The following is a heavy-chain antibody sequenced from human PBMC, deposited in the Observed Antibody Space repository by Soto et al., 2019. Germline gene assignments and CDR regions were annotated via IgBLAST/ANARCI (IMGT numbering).Heavy chain of an antibody. CDR3: ARDPPVAGYGMDV. V-gene: IGHV3-33*01. Sequence: SLRLSCAASGFTFSSYGMHWVRQAPGKGLEWVAVIWYDGSNKYYADSVKGRFTISRDNSKNTLYLQMNSLRAEDTAVYYCARDPPVAGYGMDVWGQGTTVTVSS. CDR1: GFTFSSYG. J-gene: IGHJ6*02. CDR2: IWYDGSNK. D-gene: IGHD6-19*01.